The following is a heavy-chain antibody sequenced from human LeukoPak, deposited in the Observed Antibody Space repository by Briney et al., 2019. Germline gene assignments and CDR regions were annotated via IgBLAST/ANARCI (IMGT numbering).Heavy chain of an antibody. CDR2: ISYDGSNK. D-gene: IGHD6-19*01. J-gene: IGHJ6*02. V-gene: IGHV3-30-3*01. Sequence: PGGSLRLSRAASGFTFSSYAMHWVRQAPGKGLEWVAVISYDGSNKYYADSVKGRFTISRDNSKNTLYLQMNSLRAEDTAVYYCARVRWVAGQIYYYYYGMDAWGQGTTVTVSS. CDR1: GFTFSSYA. CDR3: ARVRWVAGQIYYYYYGMDA.